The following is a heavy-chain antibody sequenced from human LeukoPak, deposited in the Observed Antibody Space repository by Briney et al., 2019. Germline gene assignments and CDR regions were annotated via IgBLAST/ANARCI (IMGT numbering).Heavy chain of an antibody. Sequence: PGGSLRLSCAASGFTFSSYWMSWVRQAPGKGLEWVANIKQDGSEKYYVDSVKGRFTISSDNAKNSLYLQMNSLRAEDTAVYYCARSDWYDYVWGSYRRNAFDIWGQGTMVTVSS. V-gene: IGHV3-7*01. J-gene: IGHJ3*02. CDR1: GFTFSSYW. CDR2: IKQDGSEK. CDR3: ARSDWYDYVWGSYRRNAFDI. D-gene: IGHD3-16*02.